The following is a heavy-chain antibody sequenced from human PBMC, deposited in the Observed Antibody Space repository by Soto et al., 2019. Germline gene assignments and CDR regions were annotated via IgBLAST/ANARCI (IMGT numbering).Heavy chain of an antibody. CDR3: AQGVRGVPNWFDP. J-gene: IGHJ5*02. CDR1: GGSISNSANH. CDR2: IYYSGGT. Sequence: QVQLQESGPGLVRPSQTLSLSCTVSGGSISNSANHWSWIRQHPGGGLEWIGYIYYSGGTYYSPSLKGRVTMSIDASRNTFSLRLSSVTAADTAGYYCAQGVRGVPNWFDPWGQGTLVTVSS. V-gene: IGHV4-31*03. D-gene: IGHD3-10*01.